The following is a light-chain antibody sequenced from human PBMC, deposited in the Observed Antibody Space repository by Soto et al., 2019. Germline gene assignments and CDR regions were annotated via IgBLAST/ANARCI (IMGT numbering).Light chain of an antibody. CDR3: QAWDSSTDVV. V-gene: IGLV3-1*01. CDR1: KLGDKY. J-gene: IGLJ2*01. Sequence: SYELTQPPSVSVSPGQTASITCSGDKLGDKYTCWYQQKPGQSPVLVIYQHSQRPSGIPGRFSGSNSGNTATLTISGTQAMDEADYYCQAWDSSTDVVFGGGTKVTVL. CDR2: QHS.